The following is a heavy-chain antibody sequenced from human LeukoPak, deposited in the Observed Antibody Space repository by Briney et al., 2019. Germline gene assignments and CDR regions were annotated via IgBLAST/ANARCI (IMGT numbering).Heavy chain of an antibody. CDR3: ARAEHQNHNWNYGIDY. CDR1: GYTFTSYD. V-gene: IGHV1-8*01. J-gene: IGHJ4*02. CDR2: MNPNSGNT. Sequence: GASVKVSCKASGYTFTSYDINWVRQATGQGHEWMGWMNPNSGNTGYAQKFQGRVTMTRNTSISTAYMELSSLRSEDTAVYYCARAEHQNHNWNYGIDYWGQGTLVTVSS. D-gene: IGHD1-7*01.